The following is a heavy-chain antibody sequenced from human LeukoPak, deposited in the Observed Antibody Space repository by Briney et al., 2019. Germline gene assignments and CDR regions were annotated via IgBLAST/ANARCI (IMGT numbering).Heavy chain of an antibody. CDR1: GFTVSNSY. D-gene: IGHD3-10*01. CDR3: ARDFSGALWFGEP. Sequence: QPGGSLRLSCAASGFTVSNSYASWVRQAPGKGLEWVSGIYSGGTTYYRDSVKGRFTISRDNSKNTLYLQMNSLRAEDTAVYYCARDFSGALWFGEPRGQGTLVTVSS. J-gene: IGHJ4*02. CDR2: IYSGGTT. V-gene: IGHV3-53*01.